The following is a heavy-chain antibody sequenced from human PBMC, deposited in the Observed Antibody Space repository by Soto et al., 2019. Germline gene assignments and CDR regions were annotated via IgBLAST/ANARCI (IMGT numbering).Heavy chain of an antibody. Sequence: PSETLSLTCTVSCGSVSSGSYYWSWIRQPPGKGLEWIGYIYYSGSTNYNPSLKSRVTISVDTSKNQFSLKLSSVTAADTAVYYCARLYYDILTGYYGFDPWGQGTLVTVSS. V-gene: IGHV4-61*01. CDR1: CGSVSSGSYY. CDR2: IYYSGST. D-gene: IGHD3-9*01. J-gene: IGHJ5*02. CDR3: ARLYYDILTGYYGFDP.